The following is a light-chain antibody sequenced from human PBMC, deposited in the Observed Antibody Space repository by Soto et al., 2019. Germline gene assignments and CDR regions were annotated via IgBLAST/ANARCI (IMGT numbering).Light chain of an antibody. CDR3: QQYDKLLLT. CDR2: DAS. CDR1: QDISNY. Sequence: DIQMTQSPSSLSASVGDRVTITCQASQDISNYLNWYQQKPGKAPKLLIYDASNFETRVPSRFSGSGSGTYFTFTINSLQPEDMAADYCQQYDKLLLTFGGGTKVEIK. J-gene: IGKJ4*01. V-gene: IGKV1-33*01.